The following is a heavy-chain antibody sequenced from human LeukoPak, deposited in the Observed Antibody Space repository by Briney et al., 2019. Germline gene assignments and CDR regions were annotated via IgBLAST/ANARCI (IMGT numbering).Heavy chain of an antibody. CDR3: ATDEDSSSWYFRPPKFDY. CDR1: GYTLTELS. J-gene: IGHJ4*02. V-gene: IGHV1-24*01. Sequence: ASVKVSCKVSGYTLTELSMHWVRQAPGKGLEWMGGFDPEDGETIYAQKLQGRVTMTEDTSTDTAYMELSSLRSEDTAVYYCATDEDSSSWYFRPPKFDYWGQGTLVTVSS. CDR2: FDPEDGET. D-gene: IGHD6-13*01.